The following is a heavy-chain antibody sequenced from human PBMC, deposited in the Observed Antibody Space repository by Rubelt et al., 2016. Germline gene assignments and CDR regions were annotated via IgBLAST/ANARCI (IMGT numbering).Heavy chain of an antibody. V-gene: IGHV3-9*01. Sequence: EVQLVESGGGLVQPGRSLRLSCAASGITFHDYAMHWVRQAPGKGLEWVSGISWNSGGIGYADSVKGRLTISRENAKNSLYLQMNSLRAEDTAIYYCARAIRRNCGGDYYGQGTLVTVSS. D-gene: IGHD2-21*01. CDR3: ARAIRRNCGGDY. CDR2: ISWNSGGI. CDR1: GITFHDYA. J-gene: IGHJ4*02.